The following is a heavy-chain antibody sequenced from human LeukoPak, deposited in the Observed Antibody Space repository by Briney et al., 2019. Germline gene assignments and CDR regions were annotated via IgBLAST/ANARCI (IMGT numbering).Heavy chain of an antibody. Sequence: DSVKVSCKASGYTFTGYYMHWVRQAPGQGLEWMGWINPNSGGTNYAQKFQGWVTMTRDTSISTAYMELSRLRSDDTAVYYCARDLISGAAAGTGENYGMDVWGQGTTVTVAS. D-gene: IGHD6-13*01. CDR1: GYTFTGYY. CDR2: INPNSGGT. V-gene: IGHV1-2*04. J-gene: IGHJ6*02. CDR3: ARDLISGAAAGTGENYGMDV.